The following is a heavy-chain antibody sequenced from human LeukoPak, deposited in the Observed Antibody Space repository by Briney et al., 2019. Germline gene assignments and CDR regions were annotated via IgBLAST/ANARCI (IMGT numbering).Heavy chain of an antibody. V-gene: IGHV1-8*01. CDR2: MNPNSGNT. J-gene: IGHJ4*02. Sequence: ASVKVSCKASGYTFTSYDINWVRQATGQGLEWMGWMNPNSGNTGYAQRFQGRVTMTRNTSISTAYMELSSLRSEDTAVYYCARATPGIAAVGYWGQGTLVTVSS. D-gene: IGHD6-13*01. CDR3: ARATPGIAAVGY. CDR1: GYTFTSYD.